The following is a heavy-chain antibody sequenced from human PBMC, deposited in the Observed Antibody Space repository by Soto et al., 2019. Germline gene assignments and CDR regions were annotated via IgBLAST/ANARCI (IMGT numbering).Heavy chain of an antibody. CDR2: IYPGDSDT. J-gene: IGHJ4*02. Sequence: GESLKISCKGSGYSFTSYWIGWVRQMPGKGLEWMGIIYPGDSDTRYSPSFQGQVTISADKSISTAYLQWSSLKASDTAMYYCARSADYYDSSGYYFDYWGQGTLVTVSS. D-gene: IGHD3-22*01. CDR1: GYSFTSYW. CDR3: ARSADYYDSSGYYFDY. V-gene: IGHV5-51*01.